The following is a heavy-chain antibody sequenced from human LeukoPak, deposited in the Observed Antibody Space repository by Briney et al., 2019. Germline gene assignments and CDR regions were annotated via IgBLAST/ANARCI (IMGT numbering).Heavy chain of an antibody. CDR1: GFTFNDYY. V-gene: IGHV3-11*03. CDR3: AGNRDGYNFAFDI. D-gene: IGHD5-24*01. CDR2: ISGGGSYT. J-gene: IGHJ3*02. Sequence: GGSLRLSCAASGFTFNDYYMSWIRQAPGKGLEWVSYISGGGSYTEYADSVKGRFTISRDNAKRSLFLQLNSLRADDTALYYCAGNRDGYNFAFDIWGQGTTVTVST.